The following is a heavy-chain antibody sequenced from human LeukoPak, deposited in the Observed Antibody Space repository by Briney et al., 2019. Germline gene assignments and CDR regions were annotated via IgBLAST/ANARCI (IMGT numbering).Heavy chain of an antibody. CDR1: GFTFSSYA. CDR2: ISYDGSNK. CDR3: ARDRKHVGATGNKALDY. J-gene: IGHJ4*02. Sequence: GGSLRLSCAASGFTFSSYAMHWVRQAPGKGLEWVAVISYDGSNKYYADSVKGRFTISRDNSKNSLYLQMNSLRAEDTAMYYCARDRKHVGATGNKALDYWGQGTLVTVSS. D-gene: IGHD1-26*01. V-gene: IGHV3-30*04.